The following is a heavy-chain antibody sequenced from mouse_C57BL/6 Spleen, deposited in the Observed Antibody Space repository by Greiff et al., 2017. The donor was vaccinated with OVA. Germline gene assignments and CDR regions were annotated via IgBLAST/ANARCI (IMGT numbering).Heavy chain of an antibody. CDR3: ARDEGDDRWFAY. J-gene: IGHJ3*01. CDR1: GFTFSSYA. CDR2: ISDGGSYT. D-gene: IGHD2-12*01. Sequence: EVQLVESGGGLVKPGGSLKLSCAASGFTFSSYAMSWVRQTPEKRLEWVATISDGGSYTYYPDNVKGRFTISRDNAKNNLYLQMSQLKSEYTAMYYCARDEGDDRWFAYWGQGTLVTVSA. V-gene: IGHV5-4*01.